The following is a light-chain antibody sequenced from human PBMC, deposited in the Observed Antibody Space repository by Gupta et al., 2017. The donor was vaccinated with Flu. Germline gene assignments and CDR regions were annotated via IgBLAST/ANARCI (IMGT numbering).Light chain of an antibody. V-gene: IGLV6-57*01. J-gene: IGLJ2*01. Sequence: NFMLTQPHSVSESPGKTVTIPCTRTSRSIATTYVQWYQQRPGSSPTPVIYEDNRRLSGVPDRVAGSRVSSSNSASPTTPRMNAEDEDDYDCQSYDRITSDELFGGGTRLTVL. CDR1: SRSIATTY. CDR3: QSYDRITSDEL. CDR2: EDN.